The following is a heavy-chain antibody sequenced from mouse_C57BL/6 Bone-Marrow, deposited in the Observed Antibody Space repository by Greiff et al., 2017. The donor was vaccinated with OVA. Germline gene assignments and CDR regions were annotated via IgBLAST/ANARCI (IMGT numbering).Heavy chain of an antibody. Sequence: VQLQQPGAELVKPGASVKLSCKASGYTFTSYWMHWVKQRPGRGLEWIGRIDPYSGGTKYNEKFKSKATLTVDKPSSTAYMQLSSLTSEDSAVYFCASGTPTPANAMDDWGQGTSVTVSS. CDR2: IDPYSGGT. J-gene: IGHJ4*01. CDR1: GYTFTSYW. V-gene: IGHV1-62-3*01. CDR3: ASGTPTPANAMDD. D-gene: IGHD2-10*01.